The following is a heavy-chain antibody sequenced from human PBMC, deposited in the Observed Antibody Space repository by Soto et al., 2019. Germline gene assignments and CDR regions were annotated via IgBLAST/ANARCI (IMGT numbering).Heavy chain of an antibody. Sequence: QVQLVQSGAEVKKPGASVKVSCKASGYTFTNYAIHWVRQAPGQRLEWMGWINGGNGNTKYSQNFQGRVTITRDTSASTVYMELSSLTSEDTAMYYCARGVGEWELLTDWGQGTLVTVSS. CDR3: ARGVGEWELLTD. CDR2: INGGNGNT. J-gene: IGHJ4*02. D-gene: IGHD1-26*01. V-gene: IGHV1-3*01. CDR1: GYTFTNYA.